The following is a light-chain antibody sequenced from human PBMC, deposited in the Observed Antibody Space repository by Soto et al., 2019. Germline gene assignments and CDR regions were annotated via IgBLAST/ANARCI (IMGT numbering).Light chain of an antibody. V-gene: IGLV2-23*02. J-gene: IGLJ1*01. CDR2: EVS. CDR1: SSDVGSYNL. CDR3: CSYAGSSTFPYV. Sequence: QSVLTQPASVSGSPGQSITISCAGTSSDVGSYNLVSWSQQHPGKAPKLMIYEVSKRPSGVSNRFSGSKSGYTASLTISGLQAEDEADYYCCSYAGSSTFPYVFGTGTKVTVL.